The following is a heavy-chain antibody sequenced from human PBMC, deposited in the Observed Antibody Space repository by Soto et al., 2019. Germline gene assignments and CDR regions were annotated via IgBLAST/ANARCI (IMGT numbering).Heavy chain of an antibody. J-gene: IGHJ4*02. D-gene: IGHD6-19*01. Sequence: EVQLVESGGGLVQPGGSLRLSCAASGFTFSSYGMHWVRQAPGKGLEWVSYISSSSTSIYYADSVKGRFTISRDNAKNSLYLQMSGLRDEDTAVFHCARDSPYNSALYEGFDSWGQGTLVTVSS. V-gene: IGHV3-48*02. CDR3: ARDSPYNSALYEGFDS. CDR1: GFTFSSYG. CDR2: ISSSSTSI.